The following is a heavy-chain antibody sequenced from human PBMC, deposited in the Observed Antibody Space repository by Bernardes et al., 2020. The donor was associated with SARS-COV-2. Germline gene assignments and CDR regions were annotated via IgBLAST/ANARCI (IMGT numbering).Heavy chain of an antibody. CDR2: INPNSGGT. CDR1: GYTFTGYY. V-gene: IGHV1-2*04. D-gene: IGHD3-22*01. CDR3: ARDSTYYDSSLDAFDI. J-gene: IGHJ3*02. Sequence: ASVKVSCKASGYTFTGYYMHWVRQAPGQGLEWMGWINPNSGGTNYAQKFQGWVTMTRDTSISTAYMELSRLRSDDTAVYYCARDSTYYDSSLDAFDIWGQGTMVTVSS.